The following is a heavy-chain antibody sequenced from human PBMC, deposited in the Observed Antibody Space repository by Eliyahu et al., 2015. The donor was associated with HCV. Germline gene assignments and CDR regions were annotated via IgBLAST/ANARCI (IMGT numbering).Heavy chain of an antibody. CDR2: IIPILGIA. V-gene: IGHV1-69*04. CDR1: GGTFSSYT. D-gene: IGHD3-10*01. CDR3: ARDLNYYGSGTDADYGMDV. J-gene: IGHJ6*02. Sequence: EVKKPGSSVKVSCKASGGTFSSYTISWVRQAPGQGLEWMGRIIPILGIANYAQKFQGRVTITADKSTSTAYMELSSLRSEDTAVYYCARDLNYYGSGTDADYGMDVWGQGTTVTVSS.